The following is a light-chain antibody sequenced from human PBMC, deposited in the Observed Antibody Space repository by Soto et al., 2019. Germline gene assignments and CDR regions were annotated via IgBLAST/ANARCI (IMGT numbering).Light chain of an antibody. J-gene: IGLJ1*01. V-gene: IGLV1-51*01. CDR1: SSNIGNNY. Sequence: QSVLTQPPSVSAAPGQKVTISCSGSSSNIGNNYVSWYQQLPGTAPKLLIYDNNERPSGIPDRFSGSKSGASATLGITGLQTGDEADYFCATWDSILSAGVFGSGTKVTVL. CDR2: DNN. CDR3: ATWDSILSAGV.